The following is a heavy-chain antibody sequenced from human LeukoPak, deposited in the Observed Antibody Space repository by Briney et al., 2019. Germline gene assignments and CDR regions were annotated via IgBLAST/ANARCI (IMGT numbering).Heavy chain of an antibody. D-gene: IGHD3-9*01. CDR2: IYYSGST. CDR3: ASWRYFATYFDY. Sequence: SETLSLTCTVSGGSISSSSYYWGWIRQPPGKGLEWIGSIYYSGSTYYNPSLKSRVTISVDTSKNQFSLKLSSVTAADTAVYYCASWRYFATYFDYWGQGTLVTVSS. J-gene: IGHJ4*02. V-gene: IGHV4-39*01. CDR1: GGSISSSSYY.